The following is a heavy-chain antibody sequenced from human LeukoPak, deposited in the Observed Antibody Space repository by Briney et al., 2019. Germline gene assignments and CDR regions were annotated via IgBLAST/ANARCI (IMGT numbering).Heavy chain of an antibody. Sequence: PSETLSLTCTVSGGSISSGGYYWSWIRQHPGKGLEWIGYIYYSGSTYYNPSLKSRVTISVGTSKNQFSLKLSSVTAADTAVYYCARVRDSSGWYGRPEFDYWGQGTLVTVSS. D-gene: IGHD6-19*01. CDR2: IYYSGST. V-gene: IGHV4-31*03. CDR1: GGSISSGGYY. J-gene: IGHJ4*02. CDR3: ARVRDSSGWYGRPEFDY.